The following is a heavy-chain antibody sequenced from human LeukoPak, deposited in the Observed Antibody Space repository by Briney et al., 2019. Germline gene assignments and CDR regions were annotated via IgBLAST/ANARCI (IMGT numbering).Heavy chain of an antibody. CDR1: GGSISSGGYY. D-gene: IGHD1-26*01. Sequence: SETLSLTCTVSGGSISSGGYYWSWIRQPPGKGLEWIGYIYHSGSTYYNPSLKSRVTISVDRSKNQFSLKLSSVTAADTAVYYCARGERGATKPLDYWGQGTLVTVSS. V-gene: IGHV4-30-2*01. CDR3: ARGERGATKPLDY. J-gene: IGHJ4*02. CDR2: IYHSGST.